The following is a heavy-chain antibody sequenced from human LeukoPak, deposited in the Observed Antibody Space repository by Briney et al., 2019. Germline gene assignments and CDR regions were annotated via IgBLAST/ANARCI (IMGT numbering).Heavy chain of an antibody. CDR3: ARVVRGALEY. CDR1: GYSISSGYY. Sequence: SETLSLTCTVSGYSISSGYYWGWIRQPPGKGLEWIGSIYHSGSTYYNPSLKSRVTISVDTSKNQFSLKLSSVTAADTAVYYCARVVRGALEYWGQGALVTVSS. CDR2: IYHSGST. D-gene: IGHD3-10*01. J-gene: IGHJ4*02. V-gene: IGHV4-38-2*02.